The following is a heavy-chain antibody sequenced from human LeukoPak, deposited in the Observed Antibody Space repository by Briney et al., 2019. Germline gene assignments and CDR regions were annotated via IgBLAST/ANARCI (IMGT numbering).Heavy chain of an antibody. CDR3: ARSNGHLGYYYYRMDV. Sequence: GGSLRLSCAASGFTFSSFGLIWVRQAPGKGLEWVSSIFSSSSYIYYADSVKGRFTISRDNAKNSLYLQMNSLRVEDTAVYYCARSNGHLGYYYYRMDVWGQGTTVTVSS. CDR2: IFSSSSYI. V-gene: IGHV3-21*01. D-gene: IGHD3-16*01. J-gene: IGHJ6*02. CDR1: GFTFSSFG.